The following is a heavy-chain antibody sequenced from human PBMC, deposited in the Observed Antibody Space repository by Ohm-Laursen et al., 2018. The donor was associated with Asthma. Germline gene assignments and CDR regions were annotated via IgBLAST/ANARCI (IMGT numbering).Heavy chain of an antibody. J-gene: IGHJ4*02. CDR1: GGSISSGNNY. V-gene: IGHV4-31*03. CDR3: ARGTFYYESTGYYFFDH. Sequence: PSETLSLTCTVSGGSISSGNNYWSWIRQHPGKGLEWIGYIYYSGITYSNPSLRSRVSISVDTSKNQFSLKLSPVTAADTAVYYCARGTFYYESTGYYFFDHWGQGALVTVSS. D-gene: IGHD3-22*01. CDR2: IYYSGIT.